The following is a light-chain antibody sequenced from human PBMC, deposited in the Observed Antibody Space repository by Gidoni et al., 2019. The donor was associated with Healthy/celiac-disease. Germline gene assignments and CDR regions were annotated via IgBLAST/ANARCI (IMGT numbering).Light chain of an antibody. V-gene: IGKV3-20*01. CDR3: QQYGSSLTWT. CDR1: QSVSSSY. CDR2: GAS. Sequence: EIVLTQSPGTLSFSPGESATLSCRASQSVSSSYLAWYQQKPGQAPRLLIYGASSRATGIPDRFSGSGSGTDFTLTISRLEPEDFAVYYCQQYGSSLTWTFGQGTKVEIK. J-gene: IGKJ1*01.